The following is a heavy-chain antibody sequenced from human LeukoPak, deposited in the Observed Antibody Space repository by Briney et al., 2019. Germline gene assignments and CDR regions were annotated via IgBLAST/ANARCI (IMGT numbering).Heavy chain of an antibody. Sequence: GGSQRLSCAASGFTFSSYGMHWVRQAPGKGLEWVAFIRYDGSNKYYADSVKGRFTISRDNSKNTLYLQMNSLRAEDTAVYYCAKDGRWLQPSYYFDYWGQGTLVTVSS. CDR1: GFTFSSYG. CDR2: IRYDGSNK. V-gene: IGHV3-30*02. D-gene: IGHD5-24*01. J-gene: IGHJ4*02. CDR3: AKDGRWLQPSYYFDY.